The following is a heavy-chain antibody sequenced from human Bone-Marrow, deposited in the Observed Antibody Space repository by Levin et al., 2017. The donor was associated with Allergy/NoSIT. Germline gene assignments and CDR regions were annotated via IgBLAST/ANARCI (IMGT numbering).Heavy chain of an antibody. J-gene: IGHJ4*02. D-gene: IGHD3-16*01. CDR3: TRGGGAWGYYFDY. CDR1: GGSFSDYY. CDR2: INHSGST. V-gene: IGHV4-34*01. Sequence: SETLSLTCAVYGGSFSDYYWSWIRQPPGKGLEWIGEINHSGSTNYNPSLKSRVTISVDTSKNQLSLKLSSVTAADTAVYYCTRGGGAWGYYFDYWGQGTLVTVSS.